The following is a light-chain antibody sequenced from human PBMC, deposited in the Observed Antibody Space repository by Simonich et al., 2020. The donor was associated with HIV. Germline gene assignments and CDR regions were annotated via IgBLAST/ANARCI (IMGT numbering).Light chain of an antibody. Sequence: EIVMTQSPATLSVSPGERASLSCRASQSVSSNLAWYQQKPGQAPRLLIYGASTRATGIPARFSGSGSGTEFTLTISSMQSEDFAVYYCQQYLSWYTFGQGTKLEIK. J-gene: IGKJ2*01. V-gene: IGKV3-15*01. CDR1: QSVSSN. CDR3: QQYLSWYT. CDR2: GAS.